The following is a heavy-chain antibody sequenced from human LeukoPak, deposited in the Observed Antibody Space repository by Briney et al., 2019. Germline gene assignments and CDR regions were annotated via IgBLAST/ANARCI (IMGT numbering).Heavy chain of an antibody. V-gene: IGHV3-23*01. CDR3: AKNGGYSYGLYYFDY. J-gene: IGHJ4*02. D-gene: IGHD5-18*01. Sequence: GGSLRLSCAASGFTFSSYGMSWVRQAPGKGLEWVSAISGSGGSTYYADSLTGRFIISRDNSKNMVYLQMDSLRAEDSAVYYCAKNGGYSYGLYYFDYWGQGALVTVSS. CDR2: ISGSGGST. CDR1: GFTFSSYG.